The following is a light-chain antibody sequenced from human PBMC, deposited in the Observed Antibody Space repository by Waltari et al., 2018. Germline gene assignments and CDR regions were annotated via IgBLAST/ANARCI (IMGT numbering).Light chain of an antibody. V-gene: IGLV2-14*01. J-gene: IGLJ1*01. Sequence: QSALTQPASVSGSPGQSIAISCTGTSSDVGGYNFVTWYQHHPGKAPKVMIYEFSNRPSGGSNRFSGSKSGNTASLTISGLQAEDEADYYCSSFTTTNAPYVFGAGTKVTVL. CDR2: EFS. CDR1: SSDVGGYNF. CDR3: SSFTTTNAPYV.